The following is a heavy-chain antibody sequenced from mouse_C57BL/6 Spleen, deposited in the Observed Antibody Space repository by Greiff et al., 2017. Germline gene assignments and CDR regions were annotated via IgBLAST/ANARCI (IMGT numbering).Heavy chain of an antibody. V-gene: IGHV14-1*01. J-gene: IGHJ3*01. CDR1: GFNFNDYY. Sequence: VQLQQSGAELVRPGASVKLSCTASGFNFNDYYMHWVKQRPGQGLEWIGGIDPEDGGTKYAPKFQGKATLTADPSSTTAYMQLSSLTSEATAVYYCTTLRLGYGFAYWGQGTLVTGSA. CDR2: IDPEDGGT. CDR3: TTLRLGYGFAY. D-gene: IGHD3-2*02.